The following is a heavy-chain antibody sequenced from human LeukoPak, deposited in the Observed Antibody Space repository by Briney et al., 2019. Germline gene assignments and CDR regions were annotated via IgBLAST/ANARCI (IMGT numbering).Heavy chain of an antibody. Sequence: ASVKVSCKASGYTFASYGISWVRQAPGQGLEWMGWISAYNGNTNYAQKLQGRVTMTTDTSTSTAYMELRSLRSDDTAVYYCARVVSTVTTSYFDYWGQGTLVSVSS. CDR1: GYTFASYG. J-gene: IGHJ4*02. V-gene: IGHV1-18*01. D-gene: IGHD4-17*01. CDR2: ISAYNGNT. CDR3: ARVVSTVTTSYFDY.